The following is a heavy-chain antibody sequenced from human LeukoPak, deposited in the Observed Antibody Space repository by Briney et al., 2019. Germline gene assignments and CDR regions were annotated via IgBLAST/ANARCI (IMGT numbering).Heavy chain of an antibody. V-gene: IGHV4-34*01. CDR3: ARDGRDGYNGYYFDY. CDR2: IYYSGST. J-gene: IGHJ4*02. Sequence: PSETLSLTCAVYGGSFSGYYWSWIRQPPGKGLEWIGSIYYSGSTYYNPSLKSRVTISVDTSKNQFSLKLSSVTAADTAVYYCARDGRDGYNGYYFDYWGQGTLVTVSS. CDR1: GGSFSGYY. D-gene: IGHD5-24*01.